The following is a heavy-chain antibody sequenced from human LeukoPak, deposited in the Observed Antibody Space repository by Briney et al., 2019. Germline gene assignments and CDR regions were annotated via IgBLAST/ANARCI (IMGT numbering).Heavy chain of an antibody. Sequence: GGSLRLSCTTYGFTFGDYVINWVRQAPGKGLEWVANIKQDGSEKYYVDSVKGRFTISRDNAKNSLYLQMNSLRAEDTAVYYCAKDRGYRSPADYWGQGTLVTVSS. V-gene: IGHV3-7*01. D-gene: IGHD5-18*01. CDR1: GFTFGDYV. CDR3: AKDRGYRSPADY. CDR2: IKQDGSEK. J-gene: IGHJ4*02.